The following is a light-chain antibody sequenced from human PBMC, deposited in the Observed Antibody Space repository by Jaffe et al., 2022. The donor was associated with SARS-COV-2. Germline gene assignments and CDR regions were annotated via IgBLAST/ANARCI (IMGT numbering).Light chain of an antibody. Sequence: DIQMTQSPSSLSASVGDRVTITCRASQSISTYLNWYQQKPGKAPKLLIFAASTLQSGVPSRFSGSGSGTDFSLTISSLQSEDFATYFCQQSYRTPPTFGQGTKVEVK. CDR2: AAS. CDR1: QSISTY. V-gene: IGKV1-39*01. CDR3: QQSYRTPPT. J-gene: IGKJ1*01.